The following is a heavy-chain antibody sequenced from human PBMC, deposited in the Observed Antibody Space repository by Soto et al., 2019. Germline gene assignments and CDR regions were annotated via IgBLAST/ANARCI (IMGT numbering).Heavy chain of an antibody. J-gene: IGHJ4*02. CDR3: ARELGRGIVVVPDPFDY. CDR2: ISGSGGST. V-gene: IGHV3-23*01. Sequence: EVQLLESGGGLVQPGGSLRLSCAASGFTFSSYAMSWVRQAPGKGLEWVSAISGSGGSTYYADSVKGRFTISRDNSKNSLYLQMNSLRAEDTAVYYCARELGRGIVVVPDPFDYWGQGTLVTVSS. D-gene: IGHD2-2*01. CDR1: GFTFSSYA.